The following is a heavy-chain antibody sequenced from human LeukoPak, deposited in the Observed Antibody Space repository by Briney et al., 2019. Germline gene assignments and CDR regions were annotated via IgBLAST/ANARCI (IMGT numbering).Heavy chain of an antibody. J-gene: IGHJ4*02. Sequence: GRSLRLSCAASGFTFDDYAMHWVRQAPGKGLEWVSGISWNSGSIGYAGSVKGRFTISRDNAKNSLYLQMNSLRAEDTALYYRAKDGGSWDYFDYWGQGTLVTVSS. D-gene: IGHD6-13*01. CDR1: GFTFDDYA. CDR3: AKDGGSWDYFDY. CDR2: ISWNSGSI. V-gene: IGHV3-9*01.